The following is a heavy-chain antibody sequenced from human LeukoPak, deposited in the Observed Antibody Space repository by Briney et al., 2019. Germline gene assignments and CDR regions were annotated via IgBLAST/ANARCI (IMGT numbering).Heavy chain of an antibody. CDR1: GGSFSGYY. D-gene: IGHD6-13*01. Sequence: PSETLSLTCAVYGGSFSGYYWSWIRQPPGKGLEWIGEINHSGSTNYNPSLKSRVTISVDTSKNQFSLKLSSVTAADTAVYYCARRVLIAAAGILYYYYMDVWGKGTTVTISS. J-gene: IGHJ6*03. CDR3: ARRVLIAAAGILYYYYMDV. V-gene: IGHV4-34*01. CDR2: INHSGST.